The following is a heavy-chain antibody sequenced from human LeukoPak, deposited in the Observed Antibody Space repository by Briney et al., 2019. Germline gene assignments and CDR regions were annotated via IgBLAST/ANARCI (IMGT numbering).Heavy chain of an antibody. CDR2: ISGSDGNT. J-gene: IGHJ4*02. CDR1: GFTFSNYA. Sequence: GGSLRLSCAASGFTFSNYAMSWVRQAPGKGLEWVSAISGSDGNTYYADSVKGRFTISRDNSKNTLYLQMNSLRAEDTAVYYCAKPQYSSSSYFDYWGQGTLVTVSS. D-gene: IGHD6-6*01. V-gene: IGHV3-23*01. CDR3: AKPQYSSSSYFDY.